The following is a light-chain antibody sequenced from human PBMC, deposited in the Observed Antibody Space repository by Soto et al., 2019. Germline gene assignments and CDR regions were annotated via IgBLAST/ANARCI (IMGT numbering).Light chain of an antibody. V-gene: IGLV2-8*01. CDR1: XXDVGGYNY. J-gene: IGLJ2*01. CDR3: SSYAGSNNLV. Sequence: XSVTISCTGXXXDVGGYNYVSWYQQHPGKAPKLMIYEVSKRPSGVPDRFSGSKSGNTASLTVSGLQAEDEADYYCSSYAGSNNLVFGGGTKLTVL. CDR2: EVS.